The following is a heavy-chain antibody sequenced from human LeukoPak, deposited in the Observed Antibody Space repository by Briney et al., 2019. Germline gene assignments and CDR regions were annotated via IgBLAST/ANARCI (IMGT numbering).Heavy chain of an antibody. CDR3: ARDKVGATFGGFDY. CDR2: IYYSGST. V-gene: IGHV4-39*07. Sequence: PSETLSLTCTVSGGSISSSSYYWGWLRQPPGKGLEWIGSIYYSGSTYYNPSLKSRVTISVDTSKNQFSLKLSSVTAADTAVYYCARDKVGATFGGFDYWGQGTLVTVSS. CDR1: GGSISSSSYY. J-gene: IGHJ4*02. D-gene: IGHD1-26*01.